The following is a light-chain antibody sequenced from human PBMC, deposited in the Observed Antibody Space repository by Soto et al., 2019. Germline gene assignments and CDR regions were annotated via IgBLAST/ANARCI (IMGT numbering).Light chain of an antibody. Sequence: DIQMTQSPSSLSASVGDRVTITCRASQSISSYLNWYQQKPGKAPKLLIYAASSLQSGVPSRFSGRGSGTDFPLTISSLQPEDFATYYCQQRYSTPVTFGPGTKVDI. CDR1: QSISSY. CDR2: AAS. J-gene: IGKJ3*01. V-gene: IGKV1-39*01. CDR3: QQRYSTPVT.